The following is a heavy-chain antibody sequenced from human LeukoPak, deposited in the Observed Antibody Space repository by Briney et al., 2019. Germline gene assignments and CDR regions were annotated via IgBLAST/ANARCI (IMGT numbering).Heavy chain of an antibody. CDR3: ARTYSYDNIAYYFDY. D-gene: IGHD3-22*01. J-gene: IGHJ4*02. V-gene: IGHV4-59*01. CDR2: ISYSGRN. Sequence: PSETLSLTCTVSGDSITNYYWSWIRQPPGKGLEGIGNISYSGRNNYNPSLKSRVTISVDTSKNQLSLNLSSVTAADTAIYYCARTYSYDNIAYYFDYWGQGTLVTVS. CDR1: GDSITNYY.